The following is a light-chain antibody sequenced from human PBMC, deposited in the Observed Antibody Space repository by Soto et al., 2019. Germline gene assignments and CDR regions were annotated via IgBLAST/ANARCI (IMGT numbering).Light chain of an antibody. J-gene: IGKJ2*01. CDR2: GAS. CDR3: QQYVTSPRT. V-gene: IGKV3-20*01. Sequence: EIVLPQSPGTLSLSPGERATLSCRASQSVSSNYLAWYQQKPGQAPRLLIYGASSRATGIPDRFSGTGFGTDFSLTISRLESEDFAVYYCQQYVTSPRTFGQGTKVEVK. CDR1: QSVSSNY.